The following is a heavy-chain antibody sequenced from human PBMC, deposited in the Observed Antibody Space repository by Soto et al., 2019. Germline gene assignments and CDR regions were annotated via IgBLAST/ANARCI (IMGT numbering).Heavy chain of an antibody. D-gene: IGHD6-19*01. Sequence: EVQLVESGGGLVQPGGSLRLSCAASGFTFSSYSMNWVRQAPGKGLEWVSYISSSSSTIYYADSVKGRFTISRDNAKNSLYRQMRCLRAEDTAVYYCARGDSSGRYWYFDLWGRGTLVTVSS. V-gene: IGHV3-48*01. J-gene: IGHJ2*01. CDR2: ISSSSSTI. CDR3: ARGDSSGRYWYFDL. CDR1: GFTFSSYS.